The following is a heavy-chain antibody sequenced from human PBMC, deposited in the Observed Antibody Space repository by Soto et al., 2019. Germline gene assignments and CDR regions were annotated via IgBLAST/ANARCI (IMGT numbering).Heavy chain of an antibody. Sequence: SETLSLTCTLSGSSISGGVHSWSWIRQPPGKGLELIGHIFDSGSTYYNPSLKSRLTISVDTSKNQFSLRLSSVTAADTAVYYCAREIMPLTNDWYFDLWGRGTLVTVSS. J-gene: IGHJ2*01. V-gene: IGHV4-30-4*01. CDR2: IFDSGST. CDR1: GSSISGGVHS. D-gene: IGHD2-8*01. CDR3: AREIMPLTNDWYFDL.